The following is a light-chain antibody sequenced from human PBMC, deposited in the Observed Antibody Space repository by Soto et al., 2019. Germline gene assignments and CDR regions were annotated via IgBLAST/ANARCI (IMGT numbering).Light chain of an antibody. CDR1: QSVSSSY. CDR2: GAS. CDR3: QQYCGSPWT. V-gene: IGKV3-20*01. Sequence: EIVLTQSPGTLSLSPGERATLSCRASQSVSSSYLAWYQQKPGQAPRLLIYGASSRATGIPDRFSGSGSGTDFTLTIISLEAEDYAVYYCQQYCGSPWTFGQGTKVEIK. J-gene: IGKJ1*01.